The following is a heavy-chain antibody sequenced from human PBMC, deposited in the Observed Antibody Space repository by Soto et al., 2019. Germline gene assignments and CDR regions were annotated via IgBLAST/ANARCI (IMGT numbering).Heavy chain of an antibody. D-gene: IGHD1-26*01. Sequence: QVQLVESGGGVVQPGRSLGLSFAASGFTFSSYGMHWVRQAPGKGLEWVAIISYDGSNTYYADSVKGRFTISRDNSKNTLYLQMNSLRAEDTSVYYCAKEGGLSGSYYISSSYYFDYWGQGTLVTVSS. J-gene: IGHJ4*02. CDR2: ISYDGSNT. CDR1: GFTFSSYG. CDR3: AKEGGLSGSYYISSSYYFDY. V-gene: IGHV3-30*18.